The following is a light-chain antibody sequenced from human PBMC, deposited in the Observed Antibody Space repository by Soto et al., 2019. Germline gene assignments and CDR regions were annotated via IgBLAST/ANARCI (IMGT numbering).Light chain of an antibody. V-gene: IGKV3-20*01. CDR2: GAS. J-gene: IGKJ4*01. Sequence: IVLTQSPGTLSLSPGERATLSCRASQSVSNRYLAWYQQKPGQAPRLLMYGASSRATGIPDRFSGSGSGTDFTLTITRLEPEDSAVYFCQQYGGSPLVTFGGGTKVEIK. CDR3: QQYGGSPLVT. CDR1: QSVSNRY.